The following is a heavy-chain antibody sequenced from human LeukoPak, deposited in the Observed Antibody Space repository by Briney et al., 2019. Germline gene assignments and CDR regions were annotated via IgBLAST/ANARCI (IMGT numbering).Heavy chain of an antibody. CDR2: INPNSGGT. CDR1: GYSFTDYY. J-gene: IGHJ5*02. D-gene: IGHD3-16*01. Sequence: ASVRVSCKTSGYSFTDYYMHWVRQAPGQGLEWMGWINPNSGGTNSAQKFQGRVTMTRVTSITTVYMEVNWLTSDDTAIYYCARADRLHGGPYLIGPWGQGTLVTVSS. CDR3: ARADRLHGGPYLIGP. V-gene: IGHV1-2*02.